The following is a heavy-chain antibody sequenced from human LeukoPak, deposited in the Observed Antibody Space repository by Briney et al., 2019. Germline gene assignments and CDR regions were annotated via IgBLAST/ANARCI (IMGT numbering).Heavy chain of an antibody. J-gene: IGHJ4*02. CDR1: EFSVTTSY. Sequence: GGSLRLSCAASEFSVTTSYMSWVRQAPGKGLEWVSVTYSGGSTSHADSVKGRFTVSRDDSKNMVYLQMNSMRHDDTAVYYCARTYYDYRVGTNYFDYWGQGTLVTVSS. CDR3: ARTYYDYRVGTNYFDY. V-gene: IGHV3-66*01. D-gene: IGHD3-3*01. CDR2: TYSGGST.